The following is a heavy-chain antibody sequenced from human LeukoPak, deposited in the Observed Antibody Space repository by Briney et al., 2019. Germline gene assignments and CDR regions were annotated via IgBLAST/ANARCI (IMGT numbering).Heavy chain of an antibody. Sequence: SETLSLTCTLSGDSINSYTYSSINSTTYYWGWIRQAPGKGLEWIGNTYYGGNTYYNPSLKNRLTISVDTSKNQFSLRLSPVTATDTAVYYCARQIARGYGINFYYMDVWGKGTTVTVSS. V-gene: IGHV4-39*01. CDR2: TYYGGNT. D-gene: IGHD3-10*01. CDR1: GDSINSYTYSSINSTTYY. CDR3: ARQIARGYGINFYYMDV. J-gene: IGHJ6*03.